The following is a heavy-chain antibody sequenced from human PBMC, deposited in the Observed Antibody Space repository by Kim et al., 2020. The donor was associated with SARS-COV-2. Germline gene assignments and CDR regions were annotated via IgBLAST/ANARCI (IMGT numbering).Heavy chain of an antibody. CDR2: IWYDGSNK. J-gene: IGHJ2*01. Sequence: GGSLRLSCAASGFTFSSYGMHWVRQAPGKGLEWVAVIWYDGSNKYYADSVKGRFTISRDNSKNTLYLQMNSLRAEDTAVYYCARDSSYDSSGYYAWYFDLWGRGTLVTVSS. D-gene: IGHD3-22*01. CDR1: GFTFSSYG. CDR3: ARDSSYDSSGYYAWYFDL. V-gene: IGHV3-33*01.